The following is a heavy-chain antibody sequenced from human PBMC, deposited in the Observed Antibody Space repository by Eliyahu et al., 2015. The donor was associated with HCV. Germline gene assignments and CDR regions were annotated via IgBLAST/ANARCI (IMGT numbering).Heavy chain of an antibody. D-gene: IGHD2-2*01. CDR2: TYYRSKWYN. J-gene: IGHJ6*02. V-gene: IGHV6-1*01. CDR3: ARARPLVPAAIYYYYGMDV. Sequence: QVQLQQSGPGLVKPSQTLSLTCAISGDXVSSNRXAWNWIRQSPSRGLEWLGRTYYRSKWYNDYAVSVKSRITINPDTSKNQFSLQLNSVTPEDTAVYYCARARPLVPAAIYYYYGMDVWGQGTTVTVSS. CDR1: GDXVSSNRXA.